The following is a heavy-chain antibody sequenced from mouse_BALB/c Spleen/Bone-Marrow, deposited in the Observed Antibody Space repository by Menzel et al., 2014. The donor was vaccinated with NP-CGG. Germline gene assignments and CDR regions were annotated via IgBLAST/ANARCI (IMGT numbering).Heavy chain of an antibody. Sequence: QVQLQHSGAELAKPGASVKMSCKASGYTFTNYWMHWIKQRPGQGLEWIGYINPSTGYTEYNQKFKDKATLTADKSSSTAYMQLSSLTSEDSAVYYCARKGYGNYHYYAMDYWGQGTSVTVSS. CDR3: ARKGYGNYHYYAMDY. J-gene: IGHJ4*01. D-gene: IGHD2-1*01. CDR2: INPSTGYT. CDR1: GYTFTNYW. V-gene: IGHV1-7*01.